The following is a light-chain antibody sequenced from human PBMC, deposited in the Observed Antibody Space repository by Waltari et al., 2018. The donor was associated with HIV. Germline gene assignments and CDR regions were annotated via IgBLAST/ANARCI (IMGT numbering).Light chain of an antibody. CDR1: HVVTKN. CDR2: DDA. CDR3: QVWDFTTDHVV. J-gene: IGLJ3*02. V-gene: IGLV3-21*03. Sequence: SYLLTQSPSVSVAPRKTATISCGGDHVVTKNVLWYQQKPGQAPLLAIYDDAARPSGIPARFSGSNSGNTATLTITRVEVGDEADYYCQVWDFTTDHVVFGGGTKLTVL.